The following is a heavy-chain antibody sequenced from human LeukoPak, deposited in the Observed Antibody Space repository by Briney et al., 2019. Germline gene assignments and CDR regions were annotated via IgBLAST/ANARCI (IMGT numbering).Heavy chain of an antibody. CDR2: ISSNGRTT. J-gene: IGHJ4*02. Sequence: GGSLRLSCAASGFTFSNYDMIWVPQAPGKGLEWISYISSNGRTTYYADSVRGRFTISRDNTKESVYLQMNSLGVEDTAVYYCAIMTFPLEDWGQGTLVTVSS. CDR3: AIMTFPLED. CDR1: GFTFSNYD. D-gene: IGHD2-8*01. V-gene: IGHV3-48*03.